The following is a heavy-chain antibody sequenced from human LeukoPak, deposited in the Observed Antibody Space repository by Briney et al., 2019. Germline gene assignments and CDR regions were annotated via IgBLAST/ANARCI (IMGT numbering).Heavy chain of an antibody. V-gene: IGHV4-61*02. J-gene: IGHJ4*02. CDR1: GGSISSGSYY. CDR2: IYTSGST. D-gene: IGHD2-2*01. CDR3: ARERCSSTSCYDGDFDY. Sequence: SETLSLTCTVSGGSISSGSYYWSWIRQPAGKGLEWIGRIYTSGSTNYTPSLKSRVTISVDTSKNQFSLKLSSVTAADTAVYYCARERCSSTSCYDGDFDYWGQGTLVTVSS.